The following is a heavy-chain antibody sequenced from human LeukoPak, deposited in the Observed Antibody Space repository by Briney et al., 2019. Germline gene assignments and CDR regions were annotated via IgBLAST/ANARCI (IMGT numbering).Heavy chain of an antibody. V-gene: IGHV3-48*04. CDR3: ARDGGTTDFDY. J-gene: IGHJ4*02. Sequence: GGSLRLPCAASGFTFSSYSMNWVRQAPGKGLEWVSYISSSSSTIYYADSVKGRFTISRDNAKNSLYLQMNSLGAEDTAVYYCARDGGTTDFDYWGQGTLVTVSS. CDR1: GFTFSSYS. CDR2: ISSSSSTI. D-gene: IGHD1-7*01.